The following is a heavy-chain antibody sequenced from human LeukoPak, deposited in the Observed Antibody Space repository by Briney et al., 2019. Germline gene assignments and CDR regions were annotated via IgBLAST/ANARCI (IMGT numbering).Heavy chain of an antibody. Sequence: PSETLSLTCTVSGGSISSSRYYWGWIRQPPGKGLEWIGSIYYSGSTYYNPSLKSRVTISVDTSKNQFSLKLSSVTAADTAVYYCARHDYDFWSGYHPDLFDYWGQGTLVTVSS. V-gene: IGHV4-39*01. CDR3: ARHDYDFWSGYHPDLFDY. J-gene: IGHJ4*02. CDR1: GGSISSSRYY. D-gene: IGHD3-3*01. CDR2: IYYSGST.